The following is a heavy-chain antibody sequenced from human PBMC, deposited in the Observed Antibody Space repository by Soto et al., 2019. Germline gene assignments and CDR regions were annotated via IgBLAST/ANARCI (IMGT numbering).Heavy chain of an antibody. Sequence: SETLSLTCTVSGGSISSSSYYWGWIRQPPGKGLEWIGSIYYSGSTYYNPSLKSRVTISVDTSKNQFSLKLSSVTAADTAVYYCARQSRWFGEGSNWFDPWGQGTLVTVSS. V-gene: IGHV4-39*01. J-gene: IGHJ5*02. CDR3: ARQSRWFGEGSNWFDP. CDR2: IYYSGST. D-gene: IGHD3-10*01. CDR1: GGSISSSSYY.